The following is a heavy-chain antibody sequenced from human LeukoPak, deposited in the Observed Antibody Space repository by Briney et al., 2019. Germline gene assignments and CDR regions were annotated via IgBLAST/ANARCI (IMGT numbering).Heavy chain of an antibody. CDR3: AKGIYSSGWSYFDY. CDR2: LSGSGITT. CDR1: GFTFSNSA. V-gene: IGHV3-23*01. J-gene: IGHJ4*01. Sequence: GGSLRLSRAASGFTFSNSAMSWVRQAPGKGLEWVSTLSGSGITTYYADSVKGRFTISRDNSKNTLYLQMNGLRAEDTAVYYCAKGIYSSGWSYFDYWGHGTLVTVSS. D-gene: IGHD6-19*01.